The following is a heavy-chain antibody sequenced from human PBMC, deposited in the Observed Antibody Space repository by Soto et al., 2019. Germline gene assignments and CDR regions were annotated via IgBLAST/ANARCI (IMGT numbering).Heavy chain of an antibody. CDR1: GFTFGDYA. CDR2: IRSKAYGGTT. V-gene: IGHV3-49*03. Sequence: GGSLRLSCTASGFTFGDYAISWFRQAPGKGLEWVGFIRSKAYGGTTEYAASVKGRFTISRDDSKSIAYLQMNSLKTEDTAVYYCTRGEYCSGGSCYPGAPSPASYYSYGMHVWGTGPTVTVSP. CDR3: TRGEYCSGGSCYPGAPSPASYYSYGMHV. D-gene: IGHD2-15*01. J-gene: IGHJ6*04.